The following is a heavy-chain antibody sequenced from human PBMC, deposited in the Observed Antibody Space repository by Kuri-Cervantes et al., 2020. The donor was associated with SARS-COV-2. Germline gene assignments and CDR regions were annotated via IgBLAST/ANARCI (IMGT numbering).Heavy chain of an antibody. J-gene: IGHJ3*01. Sequence: GGSLRLSCAASGFTFSSYSMNWVRQAPGKGLEWVSSISSSSSYIYYADSVKGRFTISRDNSKNSLYLHLNSLRPEDTALYYCAKPHEPGISGSLCPFDFWGQGTMVTVSS. CDR1: GFTFSSYS. D-gene: IGHD3-3*01. V-gene: IGHV3-21*04. CDR3: AKPHEPGISGSLCPFDF. CDR2: ISSSSSYI.